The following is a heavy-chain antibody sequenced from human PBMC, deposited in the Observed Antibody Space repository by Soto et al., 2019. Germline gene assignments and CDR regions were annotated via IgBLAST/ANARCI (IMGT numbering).Heavy chain of an antibody. J-gene: IGHJ3*02. CDR3: TRAPSYGAFDI. CDR1: GYTFTSYY. V-gene: IGHV1-46*03. CDR2: INPSGGSA. Sequence: ASVKVSCKASGYTFTSYYIHWVRQAPGQGLEWMGIINPSGGSATYAQKFQGRVTMTRDTSTSTVYMELSSLRSEDTAVYYCTRAPSYGAFDIWGQGTMVTVSS. D-gene: IGHD4-17*01.